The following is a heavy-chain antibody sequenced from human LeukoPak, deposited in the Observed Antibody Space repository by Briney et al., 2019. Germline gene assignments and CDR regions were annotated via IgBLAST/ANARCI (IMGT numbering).Heavy chain of an antibody. CDR2: ISAYNGNT. Sequence: ASVKVSCKASGYTFTSYGISWVRQAPGQGLEWMGWISAYNGNTNYAQKHQGRVTMTTDTSTSTAYMELRSLRSDDTAVYYCARVGYCSSTSCYGGRYYFDYWGQGTLVTVSS. D-gene: IGHD2-2*01. CDR1: GYTFTSYG. J-gene: IGHJ4*02. CDR3: ARVGYCSSTSCYGGRYYFDY. V-gene: IGHV1-18*01.